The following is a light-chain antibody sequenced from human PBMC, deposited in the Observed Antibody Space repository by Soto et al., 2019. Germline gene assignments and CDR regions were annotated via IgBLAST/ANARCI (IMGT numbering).Light chain of an antibody. J-gene: IGLJ2*01. CDR1: SSDVGAYNY. Sequence: QSALTQPASVSGSPGQSITISCTGTSSDVGAYNYVSWYQHHPGKAPKLMIYDVSNRPSGVSNRFSGSKSGNTASLTISGPRAGDEADYYSNSFKPSGPLVFGGGTKLPVL. CDR3: NSFKPSGPLV. CDR2: DVS. V-gene: IGLV2-14*03.